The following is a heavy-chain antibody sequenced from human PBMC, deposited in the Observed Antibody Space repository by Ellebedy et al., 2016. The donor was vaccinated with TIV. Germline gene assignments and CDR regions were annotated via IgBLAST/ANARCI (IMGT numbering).Heavy chain of an antibody. J-gene: IGHJ4*02. Sequence: GGSLRLSXAASGFTFSSYGMHWVRQAPGKGLEWVAVISYDGSNKYYADSVKGRFTISRDNSKNTLYLQMNSLRAEDTAVYYCAKRPDYYDSSGPFDYWGQGTLVTVSS. CDR2: ISYDGSNK. V-gene: IGHV3-30*18. CDR3: AKRPDYYDSSGPFDY. CDR1: GFTFSSYG. D-gene: IGHD3-22*01.